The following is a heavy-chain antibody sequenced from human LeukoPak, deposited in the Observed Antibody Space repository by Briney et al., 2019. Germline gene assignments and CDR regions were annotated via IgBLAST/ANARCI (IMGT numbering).Heavy chain of an antibody. CDR2: IYYSGST. Sequence: SETLSLTCTVSGVSISSYYWSWIRQPPGKGLEWIGYIYYSGSTNYNPSLKSRVTISVDTSKNQFSLKLSSVTAADTAVYYCARWYDFWSGYSRTYYFDYWGQGTLVTVSS. D-gene: IGHD3-3*01. CDR1: GVSISSYY. CDR3: ARWYDFWSGYSRTYYFDY. V-gene: IGHV4-59*01. J-gene: IGHJ4*02.